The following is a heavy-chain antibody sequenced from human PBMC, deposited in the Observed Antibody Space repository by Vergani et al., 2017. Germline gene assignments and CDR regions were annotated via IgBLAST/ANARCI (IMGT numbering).Heavy chain of an antibody. J-gene: IGHJ2*01. CDR1: GFPFSSYD. CDR3: AREGVYXDSSGSTHYWYFDL. D-gene: IGHD3-22*01. CDR2: IYYSGST. V-gene: IGHV4-30-4*08. Sequence: VQLLESGGGLVPPGGSLRLLCAASGFPFSSYDMSWVRQAPGTGLEWIGYIYYSGSTYYNPSLKSRVTISVDTSKNQFSLKLSSVTAADTAVYYCAREGVYXDSSGSTHYWYFDLWGRGTLVTVSS.